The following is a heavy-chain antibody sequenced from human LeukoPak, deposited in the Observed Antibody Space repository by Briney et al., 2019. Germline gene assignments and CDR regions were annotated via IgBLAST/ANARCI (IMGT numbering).Heavy chain of an antibody. CDR2: ISTDSRYI. V-gene: IGHV3-21*01. D-gene: IGHD2-2*03. CDR1: GFTFSSYS. CDR3: ARVFGYCSSSACYAASDL. J-gene: IGHJ3*01. Sequence: PGESLRLSCAASGFTFSSYSLTWVRQAPGKGLEWVSDISTDSRYIYYADSVQGRFTISRDNAQRSLYLQMNSLRVEDTAVYYCARVFGYCSSSACYAASDLWGQGTTVIVSS.